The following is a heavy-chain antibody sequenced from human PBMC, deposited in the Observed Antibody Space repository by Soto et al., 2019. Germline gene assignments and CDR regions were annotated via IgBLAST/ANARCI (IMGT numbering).Heavy chain of an antibody. CDR3: ARGYPLITMIVVVIGGRRVDYFDY. J-gene: IGHJ4*02. CDR2: ISSSSSTI. V-gene: IGHV3-48*02. Sequence: GGSQRLSSAASGFTFRSYSMNWVRQAPGKGLEWVSYISSSSSTIYYADSVKGRFTISRDNAKNSLYLQMNSLRDEDTAVYYCARGYPLITMIVVVIGGRRVDYFDYWGQGTLVTVSS. D-gene: IGHD3-22*01. CDR1: GFTFRSYS.